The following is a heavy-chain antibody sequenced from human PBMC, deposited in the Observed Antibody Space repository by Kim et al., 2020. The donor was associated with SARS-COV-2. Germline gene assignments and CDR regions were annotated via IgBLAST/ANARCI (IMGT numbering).Heavy chain of an antibody. CDR3: ARVSGNYPAFDC. Sequence: YYADSGKARFPISRDNSKNTVYLQVNSLRAEDTAVYYCARVSGNYPAFDCWGQGTLVTVSS. D-gene: IGHD1-26*01. V-gene: IGHV3-53*01. J-gene: IGHJ4*02.